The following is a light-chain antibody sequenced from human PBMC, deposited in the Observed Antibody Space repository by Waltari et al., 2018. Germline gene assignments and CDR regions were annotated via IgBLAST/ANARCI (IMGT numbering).Light chain of an antibody. V-gene: IGLV4-69*01. CDR1: SGHSSNV. Sequence: QLVLTQSPSASASLGASIKLTCTLSSGHSSNVIAWLQHQPEKGPRYLVKVYSDGSHSRGNEIPDRFSGSSSGAERYLTISSLQSEDEADYYCQTGGHGTWVFGGGTRLTVL. CDR3: QTGGHGTWV. CDR2: VYSDGSH. J-gene: IGLJ3*02.